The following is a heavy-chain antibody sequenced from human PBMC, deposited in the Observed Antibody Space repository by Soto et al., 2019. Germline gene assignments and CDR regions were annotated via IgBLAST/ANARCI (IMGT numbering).Heavy chain of an antibody. CDR2: VYYSGST. D-gene: IGHD3-3*01. CDR3: VRDRGTYDFRSRQWHGWFDP. CDR1: GTSVSNYY. V-gene: IGHV4-59*02. Sequence: NPSETLSLTCTVSGTSVSNYYWSWIRQPPGKGLEWIGHVYYSGSTNYNPSLKSRVTLSLDTSTNQVSLNLTSVTAADTAVYYCVRDRGTYDFRSRQWHGWFDPWGQGTLVTVSS. J-gene: IGHJ5*02.